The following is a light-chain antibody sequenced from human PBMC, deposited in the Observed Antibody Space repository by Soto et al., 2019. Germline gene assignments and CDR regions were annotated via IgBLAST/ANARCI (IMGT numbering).Light chain of an antibody. V-gene: IGLV2-14*01. CDR2: DVT. CDR1: SSDVGGYNY. CDR3: GSYTSSTTGV. J-gene: IGLJ1*01. Sequence: VLTNPASVNRFHRQWITITKKRTSSDVGGYNYVSWYQQHPGKAPKLMIYDVTTRPSGVSNRFSGSKSGNTAALTISGLQAEDEADYYCGSYTSSTTGVFGTGTKVTVL.